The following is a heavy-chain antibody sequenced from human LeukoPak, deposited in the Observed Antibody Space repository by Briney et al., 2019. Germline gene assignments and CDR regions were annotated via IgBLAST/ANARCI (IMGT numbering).Heavy chain of an antibody. CDR1: GGSFSGYY. CDR2: INHSGST. J-gene: IGHJ5*02. V-gene: IGHV4-34*01. Sequence: SETLSLTCAVYGGSFSGYYWSWIRQPPGKGLEWIGDINHSGSTNYNPSLKSRVTISVDTSKNQFSLKLSSVTAADTAVYYCARSFIVVVPAANNWFDPWGQGTLVTVSS. D-gene: IGHD2-2*01. CDR3: ARSFIVVVPAANNWFDP.